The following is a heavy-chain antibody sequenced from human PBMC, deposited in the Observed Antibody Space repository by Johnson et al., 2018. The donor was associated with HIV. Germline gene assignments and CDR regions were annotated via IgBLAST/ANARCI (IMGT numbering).Heavy chain of an antibody. V-gene: IGHV3-30*03. CDR2: ISFDGSNK. J-gene: IGHJ3*02. CDR1: GFTFSSYG. D-gene: IGHD3-22*01. Sequence: QMQLVESGGGVVQPGRSLRLSCAASGFTFSSYGIHWVRQAPGKGLEWVAVISFDGSNKYYADSLKGRFTISRDNSKNTLFLQMNSLRAGDTAVYYCARGPPYDDSSGGYAFDIWGQGTVVAVSS. CDR3: ARGPPYDDSSGGYAFDI.